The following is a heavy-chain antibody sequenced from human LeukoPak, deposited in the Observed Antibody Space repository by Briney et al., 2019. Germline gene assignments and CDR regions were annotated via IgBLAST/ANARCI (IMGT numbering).Heavy chain of an antibody. Sequence: GGSLRLSCAAYGLTFSSYSMNWVRQAPGKWLEWVSYISSSSSSIEYAGSVKGRFTISRENAKNSLYLQMNSLRAEDTALYYCARDFCARGWFDYWGQGTLVSVSS. CDR2: ISSSSSSI. CDR3: ARDFCARGWFDY. V-gene: IGHV3-48*01. D-gene: IGHD6-19*01. J-gene: IGHJ4*02. CDR1: GLTFSSYS.